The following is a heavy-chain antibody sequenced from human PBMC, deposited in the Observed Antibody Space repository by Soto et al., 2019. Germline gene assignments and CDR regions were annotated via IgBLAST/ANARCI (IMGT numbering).Heavy chain of an antibody. J-gene: IGHJ5*02. CDR2: INPNSGNT. V-gene: IGHV1-8*01. Sequence: QVQLVQSGAEVKKPGASVKVSCKASGYIFTNYDINWVRQATGQGLEYLGWINPNSGNTGYAQKFQGRVTVTRKTSVKTAYMELNSLRSEDTAVYYWARGVKDGDYSRWFDPGGQGTLATVPS. D-gene: IGHD4-17*01. CDR1: GYIFTNYD. CDR3: ARGVKDGDYSRWFDP.